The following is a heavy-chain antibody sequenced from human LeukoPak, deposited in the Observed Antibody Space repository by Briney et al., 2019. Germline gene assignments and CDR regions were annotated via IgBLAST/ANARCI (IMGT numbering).Heavy chain of an antibody. V-gene: IGHV3-74*01. J-gene: IGHJ3*02. Sequence: PGGSLRLSCAASGFTVSSNYMSWVRQAPGKGLVWVSRINSDGSSTIYADSAKGRFTISRDNAKNTVYLQMSSLRAEDTALYYCARVNIQSRAFDIWGQGTMVTVSS. D-gene: IGHD2/OR15-2a*01. CDR2: INSDGSST. CDR1: GFTVSSNY. CDR3: ARVNIQSRAFDI.